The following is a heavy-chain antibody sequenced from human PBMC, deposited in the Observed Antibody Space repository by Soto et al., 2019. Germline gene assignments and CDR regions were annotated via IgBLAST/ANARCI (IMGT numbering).Heavy chain of an antibody. V-gene: IGHV1-69*13. CDR2: IIPIFGTA. CDR3: LVVNGASSYYFDY. CDR1: GGTFSSYA. Sequence: GASVKVSCKASGGTFSSYAISWVRQAPGQGLEWMGGIIPIFGTANYAQKFQGRVTITADESTSTAYMELSSLRSEDTAVYYCLVVNGASSYYFDYWGQGTLVTVSS. J-gene: IGHJ4*02. D-gene: IGHD3-10*01.